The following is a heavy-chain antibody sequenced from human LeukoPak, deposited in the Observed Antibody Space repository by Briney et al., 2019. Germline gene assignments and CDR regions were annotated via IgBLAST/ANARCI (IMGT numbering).Heavy chain of an antibody. V-gene: IGHV1-18*01. J-gene: IGHJ5*02. CDR2: ISAYNGNT. D-gene: IGHD3-9*01. CDR3: ARELFSYSVWFDP. Sequence: ASVKLSCKASGYTFTSYGITWGRQAPGQGLEWMGWISAYNGNTNYAQKLQGRVTMTTDTSTSKAYMELRSLKSDDTAVYYCARELFSYSVWFDPWGQGTLVTVSS. CDR1: GYTFTSYG.